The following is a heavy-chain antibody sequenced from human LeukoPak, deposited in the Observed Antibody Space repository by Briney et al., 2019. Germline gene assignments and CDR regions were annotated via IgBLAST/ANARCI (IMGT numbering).Heavy chain of an antibody. CDR1: GGTFSSYA. CDR2: IIPILGIA. V-gene: IGHV1-69*04. CDR3: AKTLNHGGSYRYSDY. Sequence: SVKVSCKASGGTFSSYAISWVRQAPGQGLEWMGRIIPILGIANYAQKFQGRVTITADKSTSTAYMELSSLRSEDTAVYYCAKTLNHGGSYRYSDYWGQGTLVTVSS. J-gene: IGHJ4*02. D-gene: IGHD3-16*02.